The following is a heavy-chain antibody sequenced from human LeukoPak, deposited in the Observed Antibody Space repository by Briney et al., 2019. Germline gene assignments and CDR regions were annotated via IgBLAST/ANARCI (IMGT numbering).Heavy chain of an antibody. CDR3: ARVVTRYYYDSSGYYYYFDY. J-gene: IGHJ4*02. D-gene: IGHD3-22*01. V-gene: IGHV1-46*01. CDR1: GYTFTGYY. CDR2: INPSGGST. Sequence: ASVKVSCKASGYTFTGYYMHWVRQAPGQGLEWMGLINPSGGSTSYAQKFQGRVTMTRDTSTSTVYMELSSLRSEDTAVYYCARVVTRYYYDSSGYYYYFDYWGQGTLVTVSS.